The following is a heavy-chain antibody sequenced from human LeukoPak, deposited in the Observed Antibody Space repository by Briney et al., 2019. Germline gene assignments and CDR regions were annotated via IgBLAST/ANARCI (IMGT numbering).Heavy chain of an antibody. J-gene: IGHJ4*02. D-gene: IGHD3-10*01. CDR3: ARDESYYGSGMT. V-gene: IGHV3-66*01. CDR2: IYSGGST. CDR1: GFTVSSKY. Sequence: GGSLRLSCAASGFTVSSKYMSWVRQAPGKGLEWVSVIYSGGSTYYPDSVKGRFTISRDNSKNTLYLQMNSLRVEDTAVYYCARDESYYGSGMTWGQGTLVTVSS.